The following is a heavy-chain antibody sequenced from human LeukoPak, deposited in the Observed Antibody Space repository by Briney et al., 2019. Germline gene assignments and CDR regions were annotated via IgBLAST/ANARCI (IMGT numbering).Heavy chain of an antibody. J-gene: IGHJ4*02. CDR3: AAGYCTNGVCSNFDY. D-gene: IGHD2-8*01. CDR2: ISSSSSYI. CDR1: GFTFSSYS. V-gene: IGHV3-21*01. Sequence: GSLRLSCAASGFTFSSYSMNWVRQAPGKGLEWVSSISSSSSYIYYADSVKGRFTISRDNAKNSLYLQMNSLRAEDTAVYYCAAGYCTNGVCSNFDYWGQGTLVTVSS.